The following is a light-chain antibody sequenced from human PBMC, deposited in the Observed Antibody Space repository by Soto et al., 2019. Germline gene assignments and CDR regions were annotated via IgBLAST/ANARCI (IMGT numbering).Light chain of an antibody. J-gene: IGLJ1*01. V-gene: IGLV1-40*01. CDR2: NNR. CDR3: QSYDSSLSGYV. CDR1: SSNIGAGYD. Sequence: QSALTQPPSVSGAPGQRVTISCTGSSSNIGAGYDVHWYQQLPGTAPKLLIYNNRNRPSGVPDRFSGTKSGTSASLAITGLQAEDEADYYCQSYDSSLSGYVFGTGTKVTVL.